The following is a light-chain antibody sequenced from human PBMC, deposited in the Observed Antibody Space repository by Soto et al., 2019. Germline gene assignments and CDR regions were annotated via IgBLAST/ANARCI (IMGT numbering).Light chain of an antibody. Sequence: EVVLTQSPVTLSLSPGERATLSCRASQSFRGLLAWYQQKPGQAPRLLIYDAYNRATGIPPRFSGSVSGTDFTLTISSLEPEDSAVYYCQQRHMWPITFGQGPRLEIK. CDR2: DAY. CDR1: QSFRGL. CDR3: QQRHMWPIT. V-gene: IGKV3-11*01. J-gene: IGKJ5*01.